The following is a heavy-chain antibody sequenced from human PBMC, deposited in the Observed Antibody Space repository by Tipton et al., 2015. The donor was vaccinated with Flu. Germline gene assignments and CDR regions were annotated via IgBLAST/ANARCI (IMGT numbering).Heavy chain of an antibody. D-gene: IGHD1-26*01. CDR3: AGFSVGGASYIEF. Sequence: TLSLTCNVTGRPISSSSYYWGWIRQPPGKGLEWIGNMYFSGSTHDSPSLKSRVSISVDTSKNQFGLRLSFVTAADTAVYFCAGFSVGGASYIEFWGQGTLVTVSS. CDR1: GRPISSSSYY. CDR2: MYFSGST. J-gene: IGHJ1*01. V-gene: IGHV4-39*01.